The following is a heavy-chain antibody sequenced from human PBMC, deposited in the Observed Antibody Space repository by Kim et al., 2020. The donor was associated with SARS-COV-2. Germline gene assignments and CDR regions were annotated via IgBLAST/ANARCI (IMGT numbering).Heavy chain of an antibody. V-gene: IGHV4-34*01. D-gene: IGHD3-22*01. Sequence: SETLSLTCAVYGGSFSGYYWSWIRQPPGKGLEWIGEINHSGSTNYNPSLKSRVTISVDTSKNQFSLKLSSVTAADTAVYYCARGLRHTMNYYFDYWGQGTLVTVSS. CDR1: GGSFSGYY. J-gene: IGHJ4*02. CDR3: ARGLRHTMNYYFDY. CDR2: INHSGST.